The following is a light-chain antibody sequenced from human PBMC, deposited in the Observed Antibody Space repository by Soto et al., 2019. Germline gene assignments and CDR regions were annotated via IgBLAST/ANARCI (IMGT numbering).Light chain of an antibody. CDR3: QQPHTYTLT. CDR2: AAS. CDR1: QAINNY. J-gene: IGKJ4*01. V-gene: IGKV1-9*01. Sequence: DIPLTQSPSFLSASVGDRVTITRRASQAINNYLAWYKPKPGGPPNLLIYAASTLHGVTSRFSGDGSGTEFNLTIRRLQTEEFATYLCQQPHTYTLTFGGGTKVDIK.